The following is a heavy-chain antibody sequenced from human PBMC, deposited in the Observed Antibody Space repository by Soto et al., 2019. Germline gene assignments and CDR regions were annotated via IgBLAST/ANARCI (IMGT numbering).Heavy chain of an antibody. D-gene: IGHD3-3*01. V-gene: IGHV3-48*02. CDR2: TSGSGSTA. Sequence: EVQLVESGGGLVQPGGSLRLSCAASGFTFSSYSMNWVRQAPGKGLEWVSYTSGSGSTAYYAASVKGRFTISRDNAKNSLHLQMNSLRDEDTAVYYCARDGANFWSDHYACFDYWGQGTLVTVSS. CDR3: ARDGANFWSDHYACFDY. J-gene: IGHJ4*02. CDR1: GFTFSSYS.